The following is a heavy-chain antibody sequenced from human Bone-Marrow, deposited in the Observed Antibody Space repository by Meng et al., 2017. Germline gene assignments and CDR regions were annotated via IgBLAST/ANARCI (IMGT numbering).Heavy chain of an antibody. D-gene: IGHD6-19*01. J-gene: IGHJ4*02. CDR1: GGSLSRSYW. CDR2: IYHSGST. CDR3: AIEYSSGIDY. V-gene: IGHV4-4*02. Sequence: GQLTWQGPGLVKPSVTRSLTCAVSGGSLSRSYWWRWVRQPPGKGLEWIGEIYHSGSTNYNPSLKSRVTISVDKSKNQFSLKLSSVTAADTAVYYCAIEYSSGIDYWGQGTLVTVSS.